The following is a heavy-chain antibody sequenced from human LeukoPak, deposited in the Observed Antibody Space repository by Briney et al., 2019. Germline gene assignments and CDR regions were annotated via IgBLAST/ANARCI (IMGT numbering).Heavy chain of an antibody. Sequence: SETLSLTCTVSGDSVSSRNCYRAWFRQPPGKGLEWIANVHYSGSTNYNPSLKSRVTISLDTSKNQISLKLNSVTAADTAVYYCTHNIMWFSGNYWGQGTLVTVSS. CDR3: THNIMWFSGNY. D-gene: IGHD2-21*01. J-gene: IGHJ4*02. V-gene: IGHV4-39*07. CDR2: VHYSGST. CDR1: GDSVSSRNCY.